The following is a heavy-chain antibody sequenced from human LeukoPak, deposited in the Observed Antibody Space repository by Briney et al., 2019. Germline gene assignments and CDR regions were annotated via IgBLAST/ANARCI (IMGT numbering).Heavy chain of an antibody. J-gene: IGHJ4*02. Sequence: PGGSLRLSCAVSGFTFSSYAMSWVRQAPGKGLEWVSTISGSGGGTYYADSVKGRFTISRDNSKNTLFLEMSSLRAEDTAVYYCAKALAARPDFDYWGQGTLVTVSS. CDR3: AKALAARPDFDY. CDR2: ISGSGGGT. V-gene: IGHV3-23*01. CDR1: GFTFSSYA. D-gene: IGHD6-6*01.